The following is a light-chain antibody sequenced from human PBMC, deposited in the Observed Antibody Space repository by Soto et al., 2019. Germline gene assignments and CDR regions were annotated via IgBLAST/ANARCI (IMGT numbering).Light chain of an antibody. CDR2: TNT. CDR1: SSNIGAAYD. J-gene: IGLJ2*01. Sequence: QSVLTQPPSVSGAPGQRVTISCTGSSSNIGAAYDVHWYQQFPGAAPKILIYTNTKRPSGVPDRFSGSRSGTSASLAITGLQPEDEADYFCQSYDSSLSGGVFGGGTKLTVL. V-gene: IGLV1-40*01. CDR3: QSYDSSLSGGV.